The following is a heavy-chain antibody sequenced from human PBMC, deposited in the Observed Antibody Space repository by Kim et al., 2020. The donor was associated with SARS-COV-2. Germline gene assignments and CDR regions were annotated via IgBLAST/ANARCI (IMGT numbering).Heavy chain of an antibody. CDR2: ISYDGSNK. V-gene: IGHV3-30*04. CDR1: GFTFSSYA. CDR3: ATYRTSGVKRNFDY. J-gene: IGHJ4*02. Sequence: GGSLRLSCAASGFTFSSYAMHWVRQAPGKGLEWVAVISYDGSNKYYADSVKGRFTISRDNSKNTLYLQMNSLRAEDTAVYYCATYRTSGVKRNFDYWGQGNLVTVSS. D-gene: IGHD3-10*01.